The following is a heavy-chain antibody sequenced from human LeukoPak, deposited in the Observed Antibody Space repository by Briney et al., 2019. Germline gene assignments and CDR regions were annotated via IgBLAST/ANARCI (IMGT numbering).Heavy chain of an antibody. CDR2: IYYSGST. CDR3: ARVGDSSGYLELAFGI. V-gene: IGHV4-30-4*08. CDR1: GGSISSGDYY. Sequence: PSQTLSLTCTVSGGSISSGDYYWSWIRQPPGKGLEWIGYIYYSGSTYYNPSLKSRVTISVDTSKNQFSLKLSSVTAADTAVYYCARVGDSSGYLELAFGIWGQGTMVTVSS. D-gene: IGHD3-22*01. J-gene: IGHJ3*02.